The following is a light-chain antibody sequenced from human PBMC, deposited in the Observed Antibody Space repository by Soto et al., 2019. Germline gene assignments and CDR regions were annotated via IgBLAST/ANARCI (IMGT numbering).Light chain of an antibody. CDR3: TSSTSSSTYV. J-gene: IGLJ1*01. Sequence: QSVLTQPASVSGSPGQSITISCTGTSSDVGGHNSVSWYQQHPGKAPKLMIYNVSNRPSGVSNRFSGSKSGNTASLTISGLLAEDEADYYCTSSTSSSTYVFGAGTKLTVL. V-gene: IGLV2-14*01. CDR1: SSDVGGHNS. CDR2: NVS.